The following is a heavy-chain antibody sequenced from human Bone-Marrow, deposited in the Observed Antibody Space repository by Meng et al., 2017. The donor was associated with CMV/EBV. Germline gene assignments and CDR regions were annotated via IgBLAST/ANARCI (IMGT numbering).Heavy chain of an antibody. CDR3: ARESNRHGDYPDTFDI. D-gene: IGHD4-17*01. CDR2: IKQDGSEK. Sequence: GESLKISCAASRFTFSSYWMSWVRQAPGKGLEWVANIKQDGSEKYYVDPVKGRFTISRDNAKNSLYLQMNSLRAEDTAVYYCARESNRHGDYPDTFDIWGQGTMVTVSS. J-gene: IGHJ3*02. CDR1: RFTFSSYW. V-gene: IGHV3-7*01.